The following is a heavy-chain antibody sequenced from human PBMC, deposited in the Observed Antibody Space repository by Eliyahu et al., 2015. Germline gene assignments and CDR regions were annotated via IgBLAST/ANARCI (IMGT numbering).Heavy chain of an antibody. V-gene: IGHV3-21*01. D-gene: IGHD6-13*01. Sequence: GGQSPGKGQQXVSPIXTISSYIYYADSVKGRFTISRXNAKNSLYLQMHSLRVEDTAVYYCASTXRQPRLYYYYMDVWGKGTTVTVSS. J-gene: IGHJ6*03. CDR2: IXTISSYI. CDR3: ASTXRQPRLYYYYMDV.